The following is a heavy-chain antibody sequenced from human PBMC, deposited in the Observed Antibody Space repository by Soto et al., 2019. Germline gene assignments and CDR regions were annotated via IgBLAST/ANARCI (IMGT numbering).Heavy chain of an antibody. D-gene: IGHD3-10*01. CDR1: GFSLGGVGYS. Sequence: SDTLSLTCSVSGFSLGGVGYSWSWLLPPRGGCLGLIGYIYHSGTFLKSPSLKTRLTMSLDMSNNQFSLTLNSMTAADTAVYYCARAQFYSGSGNYNNLMFDAWGQGIQVNGSA. J-gene: IGHJ5*02. V-gene: IGHV4-30-2*01. CDR2: IYHSGTF. CDR3: ARAQFYSGSGNYNNLMFDA.